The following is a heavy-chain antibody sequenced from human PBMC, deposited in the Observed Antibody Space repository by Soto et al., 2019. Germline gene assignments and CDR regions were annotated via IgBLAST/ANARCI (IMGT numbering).Heavy chain of an antibody. CDR3: ARAPTNDYGDDTFDY. CDR2: IIPSYDRT. V-gene: IGHV1-69*06. Sequence: QVLLLQSGYEVKKPGSSVKVSCKASGDAFQSYAIHWVRQAPGQGLEYMGRIIPSYDRTKYAQKFQGRLTVTADMYTSTVYMELSSLRSEDTAVYYCARAPTNDYGDDTFDYWGQGTKVIVSS. CDR1: GDAFQSYA. D-gene: IGHD4-17*01. J-gene: IGHJ4*02.